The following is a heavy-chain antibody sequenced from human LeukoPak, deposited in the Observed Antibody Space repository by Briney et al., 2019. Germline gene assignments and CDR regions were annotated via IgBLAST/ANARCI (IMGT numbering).Heavy chain of an antibody. D-gene: IGHD6-13*01. J-gene: IGHJ4*02. V-gene: IGHV4-59*08. Sequence: SETLSLTCTVSGGSISSYYWSWIRQPPGKGLGWIGYIYYSGSTNYNPSLKSRVTISVDTSKSQFSLKLSSVTAADTAVYYCARHGGGGSSWVDYWGQGTLVTVSS. CDR1: GGSISSYY. CDR2: IYYSGST. CDR3: ARHGGGGSSWVDY.